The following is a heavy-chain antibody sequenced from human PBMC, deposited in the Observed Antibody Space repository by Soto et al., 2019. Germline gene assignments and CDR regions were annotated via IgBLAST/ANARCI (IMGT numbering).Heavy chain of an antibody. CDR1: GYSFSSHG. CDR2: ISVYNGNT. Sequence: QVHLVQSGDEVKKPGAAVKVSCKASGYSFSSHGIGWVRQAPGQGLEWMGWISVYNGNTNYAQRFQGRVTLTTDTSTSTAYMELRSLRSDDPAVYYCARAGASVFYYYYYMDVWAKGTTVTVSS. D-gene: IGHD3-16*01. CDR3: ARAGASVFYYYYYMDV. V-gene: IGHV1-18*01. J-gene: IGHJ6*03.